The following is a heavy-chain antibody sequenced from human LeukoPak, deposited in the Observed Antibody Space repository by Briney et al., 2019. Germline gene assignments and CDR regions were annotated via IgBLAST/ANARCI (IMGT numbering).Heavy chain of an antibody. CDR3: AKGRVKLLGGDCLGY. D-gene: IGHD2-21*02. Sequence: GGSLRLSCAASGFTFSSYAMSWVRQAPGKGLEWVSAISGSGGSTYYADSVKGRFTISRDNSKNTLYLQMNSLRAEDTAVYYCAKGRVKLLGGDCLGYWGQGTLVTVSS. CDR1: GFTFSSYA. V-gene: IGHV3-23*01. J-gene: IGHJ4*02. CDR2: ISGSGGST.